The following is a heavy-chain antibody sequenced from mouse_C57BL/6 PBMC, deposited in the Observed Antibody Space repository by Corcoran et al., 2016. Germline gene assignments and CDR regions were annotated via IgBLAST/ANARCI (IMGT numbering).Heavy chain of an antibody. Sequence: EVQLQQSGPELVKPGASVKISCKASGYTFTDYYMNWVKQSHGKSLEWIGDINPNNGGTSYNQKFKGKATLTVDKSSSTAYMELRSLTSEDSAVYYCARRTTGNYFDYWGQGTTLTVSS. CDR1: GYTFTDYY. D-gene: IGHD1-1*01. CDR2: INPNNGGT. CDR3: ARRTTGNYFDY. V-gene: IGHV1-26*01. J-gene: IGHJ2*01.